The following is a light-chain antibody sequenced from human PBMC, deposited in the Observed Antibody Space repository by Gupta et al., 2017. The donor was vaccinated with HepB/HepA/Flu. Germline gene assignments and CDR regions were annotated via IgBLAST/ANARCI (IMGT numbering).Light chain of an antibody. J-gene: IGLJ3*02. CDR3: AAWDDSLNGSNWV. Sequence: QSVLTQPPSASGTPGQRVTISCPGSSSNIGSNTVNWYQQLPGTAPKLLIYSNNQRPSGVPDRFSGSKSGTSASLAISGLQSEDEADYYCAAWDDSLNGSNWVFGGGTKLTVL. V-gene: IGLV1-44*01. CDR2: SNN. CDR1: SSNIGSNT.